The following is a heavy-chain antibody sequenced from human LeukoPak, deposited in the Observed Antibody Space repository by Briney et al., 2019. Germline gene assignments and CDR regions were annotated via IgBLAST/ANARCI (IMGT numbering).Heavy chain of an antibody. D-gene: IGHD6-13*01. CDR2: ISSSSSYI. CDR3: ARIAAAGLYYYYGMDV. Sequence: GGSLRLSCAASGFTFSSYSMNWVRQAPGKGLEWVSSISSSSSYIYYADSVKGRFTISRDNAKNSLYLQMNSLRAEDTAVYYCARIAAAGLYYYYGMDVWGKGTTVTVSS. CDR1: GFTFSSYS. V-gene: IGHV3-21*01. J-gene: IGHJ6*04.